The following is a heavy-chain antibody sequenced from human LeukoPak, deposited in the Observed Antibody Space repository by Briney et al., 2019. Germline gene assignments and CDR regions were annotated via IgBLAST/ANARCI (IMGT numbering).Heavy chain of an antibody. CDR3: AGGRWLQPFDY. V-gene: IGHV3-11*01. D-gene: IGHD5-24*01. J-gene: IGHJ4*02. CDR2: TSSSGSTI. Sequence: PGGSLRLSCAASGFTFSDYYMSWIRQAPGKGLEWVSYTSSSGSTIYYADSVKDRFTISRDNAKNSLYLQMNSLRAEDTAVYYCAGGRWLQPFDYWGQGTLVTVSS. CDR1: GFTFSDYY.